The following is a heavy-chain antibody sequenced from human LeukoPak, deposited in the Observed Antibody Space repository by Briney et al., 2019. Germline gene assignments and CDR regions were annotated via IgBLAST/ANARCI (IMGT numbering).Heavy chain of an antibody. CDR2: TNLNSGGT. CDR1: AYTFTFNY. J-gene: IGHJ4*02. Sequence: GASVSLTRTSSAYTFTFNYLPWVWHGHAQGLERKGWTNLNSGGTNYAQKFQGRVTMTRDTSISTAYMELRRLRSDDTAVYYCARATVARTVFDYWGQGTLVTVSS. D-gene: IGHD6-19*01. V-gene: IGHV1-2*02. CDR3: ARATVARTVFDY.